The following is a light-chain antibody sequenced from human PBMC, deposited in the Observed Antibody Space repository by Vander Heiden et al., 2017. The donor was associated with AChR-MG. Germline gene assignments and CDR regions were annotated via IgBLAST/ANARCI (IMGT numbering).Light chain of an antibody. J-gene: IGLJ3*02. Sequence: QSVLTQPPSVSGAPGPRVTISCTGSSANIGAGYEVHWYQQLPGTAPKLLIYGNSNRPSGVPDRFSGSKSGTSASLAITGLQAEDEADYYCQSYDSSLSAWVFGGGTKLTVL. CDR3: QSYDSSLSAWV. CDR2: GNS. CDR1: SANIGAGYE. V-gene: IGLV1-40*01.